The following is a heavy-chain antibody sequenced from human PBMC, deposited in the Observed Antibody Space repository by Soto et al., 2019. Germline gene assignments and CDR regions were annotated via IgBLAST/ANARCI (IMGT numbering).Heavy chain of an antibody. D-gene: IGHD2-2*01. Sequence: GGSLRLSCAASGFTVSSNYMSWVRQAPGKGLEWVSVIYSGGSTYYADSVKGRFTISRHNSKNTLYLQMNSLRAEDTAVYYCASLGYCSSTSCPDYYYYMDVWGKGTTVTVSS. CDR1: GFTVSSNY. CDR2: IYSGGST. CDR3: ASLGYCSSTSCPDYYYYMDV. V-gene: IGHV3-53*04. J-gene: IGHJ6*03.